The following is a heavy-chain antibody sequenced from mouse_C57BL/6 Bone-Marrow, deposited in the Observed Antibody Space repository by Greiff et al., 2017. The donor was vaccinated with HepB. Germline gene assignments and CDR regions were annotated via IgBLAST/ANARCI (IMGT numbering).Heavy chain of an antibody. CDR3: AREGYGNYGDWYFDV. CDR2: INPGSGGT. Sequence: VQLQQSGAELVRPGTSVKVSCKASGYAFTNYLIEWVKQRPGQGLEWIGVINPGSGGTNYNEKFKGKATLTADKSSSTAYMQLSSLTSEDSAVYFCAREGYGNYGDWYFDVWGTGTTVTVSS. CDR1: GYAFTNYL. V-gene: IGHV1-54*01. J-gene: IGHJ1*03. D-gene: IGHD2-10*02.